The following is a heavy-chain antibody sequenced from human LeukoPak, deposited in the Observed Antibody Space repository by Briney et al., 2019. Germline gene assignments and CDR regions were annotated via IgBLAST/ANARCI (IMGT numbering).Heavy chain of an antibody. Sequence: GGSLRLSCAASGFTFSNHWMHWVRQAPGKGLMWVSRINRGGSRTDYADSVKGRFTISRDDAKNTLYLQVNSLRAEDTAVYFCARGGSDTAMAHDYWGQGTLVTVSS. CDR3: ARGGSDTAMAHDY. V-gene: IGHV3-74*01. J-gene: IGHJ4*02. CDR2: INRGGSRT. D-gene: IGHD5-18*01. CDR1: GFTFSNHW.